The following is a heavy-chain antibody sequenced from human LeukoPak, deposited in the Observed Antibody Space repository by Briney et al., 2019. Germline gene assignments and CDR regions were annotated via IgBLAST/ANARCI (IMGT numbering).Heavy chain of an antibody. J-gene: IGHJ3*02. CDR2: SNHSGST. D-gene: IGHD2-2*01. Sequence: SETLSLTCVVYGGSFSGYYWSWIRQPPGKGLEWIGESNHSGSTNYNPSLKSRVTISVDTSKNQFSLKLSSVTAADTAVYYCASRNVPSYAFGIWGQGTMVTVSS. CDR3: ASRNVPSYAFGI. CDR1: GGSFSGYY. V-gene: IGHV4-34*01.